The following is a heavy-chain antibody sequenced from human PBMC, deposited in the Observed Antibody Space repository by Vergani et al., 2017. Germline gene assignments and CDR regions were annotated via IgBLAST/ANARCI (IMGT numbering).Heavy chain of an antibody. CDR2: IYYSGST. J-gene: IGHJ4*02. CDR3: ARDRGDTAMPDYFDY. D-gene: IGHD5-18*01. V-gene: IGHV4-59*01. Sequence: QVQLQESGPGLVKPSETLSLTCTVSGDSLSSYYWSWIRQPPGKGLEWIGYIYYSGSTDYNPSLKSRVTISVDTSKNQFSLRLSSVTAADTAVYYCARDRGDTAMPDYFDYWGQGTLVTVSS. CDR1: GDSLSSYY.